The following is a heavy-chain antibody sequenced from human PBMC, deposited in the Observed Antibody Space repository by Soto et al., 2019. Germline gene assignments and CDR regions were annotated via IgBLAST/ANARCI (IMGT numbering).Heavy chain of an antibody. CDR3: ARDGKGYAFDI. Sequence: QVRLVESGGGVVQPGRSLRLSCAASGFTFSSYAMHWVRQAPGKGLEWVAVISYDGSNKYYADSVKGRFTISRDNSKNTLYLQMNSLRAEDTAVYYCARDGKGYAFDIWGQGTMVTVSS. CDR2: ISYDGSNK. V-gene: IGHV3-30-3*01. D-gene: IGHD1-26*01. CDR1: GFTFSSYA. J-gene: IGHJ3*02.